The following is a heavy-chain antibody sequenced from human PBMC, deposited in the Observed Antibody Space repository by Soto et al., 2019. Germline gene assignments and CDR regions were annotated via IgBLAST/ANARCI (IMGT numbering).Heavy chain of an antibody. V-gene: IGHV3-30-3*01. D-gene: IGHD2-15*01. CDR1: GFTFSRYA. J-gene: IGHJ6*02. Sequence: HPGGSLRLSCAASGFTFSRYAMHWGRQAPGKGLEWVAVISYDGSNKYYADSVKGRFTISRDNSKNTLYLQMNSLRAEDTAVYYCARGWGAVAAVMDVWGQGTTVTVSS. CDR2: ISYDGSNK. CDR3: ARGWGAVAAVMDV.